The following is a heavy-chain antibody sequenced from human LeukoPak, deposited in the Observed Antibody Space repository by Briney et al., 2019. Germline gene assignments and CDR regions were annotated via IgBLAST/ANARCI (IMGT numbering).Heavy chain of an antibody. CDR3: ARAGYSMDTEYFQH. D-gene: IGHD5-18*01. Sequence: GRSLRLSCVASAFTFSDYGMRWVRQAPGKGLKWVAVISYDGSIKYYADSVKGRFTISRDSSKNTLFLQLNSLRAEDTAVYYCARAGYSMDTEYFQHWGQGTLVTVSS. CDR2: ISYDGSIK. V-gene: IGHV3-30*03. CDR1: AFTFSDYG. J-gene: IGHJ1*01.